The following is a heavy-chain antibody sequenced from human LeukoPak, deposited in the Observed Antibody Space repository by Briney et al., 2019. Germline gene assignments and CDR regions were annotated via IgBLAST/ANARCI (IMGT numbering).Heavy chain of an antibody. CDR2: IKSKTDGGTT. J-gene: IGHJ5*02. V-gene: IGHV3-15*01. CDR3: TTGIAAAGPWGFDP. Sequence: GGSLRLSCAASGFTFSNAWMSWVRQAPGKGLEWVGRIKSKTDGGTTDYAAPVKGRFTISRDDSKNTLYLQMNSLKTEDTTVYYCTTGIAAAGPWGFDPWGQGTLVTVSS. CDR1: GFTFSNAW. D-gene: IGHD6-13*01.